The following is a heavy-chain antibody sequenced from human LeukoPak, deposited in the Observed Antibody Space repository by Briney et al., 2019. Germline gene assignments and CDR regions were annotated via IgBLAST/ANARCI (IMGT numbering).Heavy chain of an antibody. CDR1: GYTFTSYY. CDR3: AREIGPRQLHLWGSAFDY. CDR2: INPSGGST. V-gene: IGHV1-46*01. J-gene: IGHJ4*02. D-gene: IGHD5-18*01. Sequence: ASVKVSCKASGYTFTSYYMHWVRQAPGQGLEWMGIINPSGGSTSYAQKFQGRVTMTRDTSTTTVYMELSSLRSEDTAMYYCAREIGPRQLHLWGSAFDYWGQGTLVTVSS.